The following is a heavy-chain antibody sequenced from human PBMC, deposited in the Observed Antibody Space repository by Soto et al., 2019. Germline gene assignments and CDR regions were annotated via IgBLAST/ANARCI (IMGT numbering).Heavy chain of an antibody. D-gene: IGHD3-10*01. J-gene: IGHJ6*02. V-gene: IGHV3-30*18. Sequence: GGSLRLSCAASGFTFSSYGMHWVRQAPGKGLEWVAVISYDGSNKYYADSVKGRFTISRDNSKNTLYLQMNSLRAEDTAVYYCAKCTRVVYYYYGMDVWGQGTTVTVSS. CDR2: ISYDGSNK. CDR1: GFTFSSYG. CDR3: AKCTRVVYYYYGMDV.